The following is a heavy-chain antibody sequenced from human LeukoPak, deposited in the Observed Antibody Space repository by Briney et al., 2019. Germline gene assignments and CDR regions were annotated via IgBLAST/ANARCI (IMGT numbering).Heavy chain of an antibody. Sequence: SVKVSCKASGGTSSSYAISWVRQAPGQGLEWMGGIIPIFGTANYAQKFQGRVTMTRDTSTSTVYMELSSLRSEDTAVYYCAREREYSSSWKNWFDPWGQGTLVTVSS. CDR3: AREREYSSSWKNWFDP. CDR2: IIPIFGTA. V-gene: IGHV1-69*05. J-gene: IGHJ5*02. D-gene: IGHD6-13*01. CDR1: GGTSSSYA.